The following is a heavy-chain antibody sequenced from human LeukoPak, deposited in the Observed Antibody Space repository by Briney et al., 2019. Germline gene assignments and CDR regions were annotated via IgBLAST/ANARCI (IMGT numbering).Heavy chain of an antibody. CDR2: IYYSGST. D-gene: IGHD2-2*01. CDR1: GGSISSSSYY. CDR3: ARHGTYCSSTSCYSDAFDI. Sequence: PSETLSLTCTASGGSISSSSYYWGWIRQPPGKGLEWIGNIYYSGSTYYNPSLKSRVTISVDTSKNQFSLKLSSVTAADTAVYYCARHGTYCSSTSCYSDAFDIWGQGTMVTVSS. V-gene: IGHV4-39*01. J-gene: IGHJ3*02.